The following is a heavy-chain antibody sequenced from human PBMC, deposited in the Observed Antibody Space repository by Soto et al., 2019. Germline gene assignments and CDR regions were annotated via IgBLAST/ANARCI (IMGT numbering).Heavy chain of an antibody. Sequence: GASVKVSCKASGYSFTSYAMHWVRQAPGQRLEWMGWINAGNGNTKYSQKFQGRVTITRDTSASTAYMELSSLRSEDTAVYYCVKQSGSGSYYNVGSGGPFDYWGQGTLVTVSS. J-gene: IGHJ4*02. CDR1: GYSFTSYA. CDR2: INAGNGNT. D-gene: IGHD3-10*01. CDR3: VKQSGSGSYYNVGSGGPFDY. V-gene: IGHV1-3*01.